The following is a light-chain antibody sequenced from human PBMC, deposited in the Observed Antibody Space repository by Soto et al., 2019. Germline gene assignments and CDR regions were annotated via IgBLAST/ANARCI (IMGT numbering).Light chain of an antibody. Sequence: EIVLTQSPGTVSLTQGERATLSCRASQSVSSSYLAWYQQKAGQAPRLLIYGASSRATGIPDRFSGSGSGTDFTLTISRLEPEDFAVYYCQQYGSSPRTFGQGTKVDI. CDR3: QQYGSSPRT. CDR2: GAS. V-gene: IGKV3-20*01. J-gene: IGKJ1*01. CDR1: QSVSSSY.